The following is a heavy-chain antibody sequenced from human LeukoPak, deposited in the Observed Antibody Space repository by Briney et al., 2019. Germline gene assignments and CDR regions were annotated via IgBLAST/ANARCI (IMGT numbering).Heavy chain of an antibody. J-gene: IGHJ5*02. CDR3: TTDGKYSSSGTYCSDP. D-gene: IGHD6-13*01. Sequence: AGSLSLSCAVSGLTFNTAWMAWVRQCPEKGLEWVGRIKSEDDGRTTDYSAPVQGRFTTSREDSINTMYLQLSRLKNQATGVYHCTTDGKYSSSGTYCSDPWGEGTLVTVSS. CDR1: GLTFNTAW. V-gene: IGHV3-15*01. CDR2: IKSEDDGRTT.